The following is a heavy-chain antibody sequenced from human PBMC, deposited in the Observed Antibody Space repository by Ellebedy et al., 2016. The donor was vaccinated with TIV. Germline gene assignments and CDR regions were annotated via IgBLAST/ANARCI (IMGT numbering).Heavy chain of an antibody. Sequence: AASVKVSCKASGYTFSSYSMHWMRQAPGQGLEWLGIMYPSGGGAKYAQEIQGRVTLTSDTSTRTFYMELSSLRPDDTAVYYCARDSYGLGSYANWGQGTLVTVSS. CDR2: MYPSGGGA. V-gene: IGHV1-46*01. J-gene: IGHJ4*01. D-gene: IGHD3-10*01. CDR3: ARDSYGLGSYAN. CDR1: GYTFSSYS.